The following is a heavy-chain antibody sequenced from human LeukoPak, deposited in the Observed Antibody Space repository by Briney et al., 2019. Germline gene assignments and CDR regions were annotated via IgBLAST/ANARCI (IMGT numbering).Heavy chain of an antibody. J-gene: IGHJ5*02. V-gene: IGHV4-4*09. CDR3: AKTARTFAS. Sequence: PSETLSLTCTVSGDSISSFCWSWIRQAPGKGLECIGFTYINGDTSYNPSLKGRATLSLDTSKNQFSLRLPSVTAADTAVYYCAKTARTFASWGPGTLVTVPS. CDR1: GDSISSFC. CDR2: TYINGDT. D-gene: IGHD1-7*01.